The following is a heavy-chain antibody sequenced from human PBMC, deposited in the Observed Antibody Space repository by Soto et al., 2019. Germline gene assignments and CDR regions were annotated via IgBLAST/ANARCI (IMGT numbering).Heavy chain of an antibody. V-gene: IGHV3-23*01. CDR1: GITISNYP. CDR3: VKDDGGYPSTAPH. CDR2: ISGSGDRT. Sequence: EVQLLESGGGLVHPGGSLRLSCAASGITISNYPMSWVRQAPGKGLDWVSGISGSGDRTYYADSAKGRFTISKDISRNSLYLQMDRLGVEDTAVYFCVKDDGGYPSTAPHWGQGNLVTVSS. D-gene: IGHD3-22*01. J-gene: IGHJ4*02.